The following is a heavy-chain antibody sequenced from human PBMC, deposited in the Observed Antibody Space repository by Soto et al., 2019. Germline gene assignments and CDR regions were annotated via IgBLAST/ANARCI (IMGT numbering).Heavy chain of an antibody. CDR2: IYYSGST. V-gene: IGHV4-31*03. D-gene: IGHD3-3*01. Sequence: SETLSLTCTVSGGSISSGGYYWSWIRQHPGKGLEWIGYIYYSGSTYYNPSLKSRVTISVDTSKNQFSLKLSSVTAADTAVYYCARAKGGVPLRFLEWTDYYYGMDVWGQGTTVTVSS. CDR1: GGSISSGGYY. J-gene: IGHJ6*02. CDR3: ARAKGGVPLRFLEWTDYYYGMDV.